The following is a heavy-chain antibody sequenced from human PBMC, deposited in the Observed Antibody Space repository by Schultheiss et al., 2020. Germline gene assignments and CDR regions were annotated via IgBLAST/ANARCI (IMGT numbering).Heavy chain of an antibody. Sequence: SETLSLTCTVSGGSISSYYWSWIRQPPGKGLEWIGYIYYSGSTYYNPSLKSRVTISVDTSKNQFSLRLSSVTAADTAVYYCASEGPKETFDIWGQRTMVTVSS. CDR3: ASEGPKETFDI. J-gene: IGHJ3*02. V-gene: IGHV4-59*04. CDR2: IYYSGST. CDR1: GGSISSYY.